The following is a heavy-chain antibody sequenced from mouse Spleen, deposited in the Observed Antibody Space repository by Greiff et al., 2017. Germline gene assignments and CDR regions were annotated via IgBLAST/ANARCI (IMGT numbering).Heavy chain of an antibody. CDR2: ISYDGSN. J-gene: IGHJ2*01. D-gene: IGHD4-1*01. CDR3: ARDRGLTGTCYFDY. Sequence: VQLKESGPGLVKPSQSLSLTCSVTGSSITSGYYWNWIRQFPGNKLEWMGYISYDGSNNYNPSLKNRISITRDTSKNQFFLKLNSVTTEDTATYYCARDRGLTGTCYFDYWGQGTTLTVSS. CDR1: GSSITSGYY. V-gene: IGHV3-6*01.